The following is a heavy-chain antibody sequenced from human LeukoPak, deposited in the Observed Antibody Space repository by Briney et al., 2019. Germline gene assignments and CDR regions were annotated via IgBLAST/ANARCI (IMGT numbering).Heavy chain of an antibody. Sequence: GVSLTLPCAPSRFIFNTYDMIWLPQAPGKGLEWVSHISDNDGVTNYADYVKGRFTISRDNSKNTLYLQMNSVRDEDTAVYYCAKGKRPSGRPHWHFDLWGRGTLVTVSS. J-gene: IGHJ2*01. CDR2: ISDNDGVT. CDR3: AKGKRPSGRPHWHFDL. D-gene: IGHD3-10*01. V-gene: IGHV3-23*01. CDR1: RFIFNTYD.